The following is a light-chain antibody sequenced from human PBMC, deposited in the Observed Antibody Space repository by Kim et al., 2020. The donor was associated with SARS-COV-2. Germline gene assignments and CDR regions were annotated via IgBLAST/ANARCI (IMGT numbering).Light chain of an antibody. CDR1: ISDVGGYNY. CDR2: EVS. V-gene: IGLV2-14*03. CDR3: SAYTSSSTYV. J-gene: IGLJ1*01. Sequence: GQSITISCTGTISDVGGYNYVSWYQQHPGKAPTFIIYEVSRRPSGVSDRFSGSKSGNTASLTISGLQAEDEGDYYCSAYTSSSTYVFGTGTKVTVL.